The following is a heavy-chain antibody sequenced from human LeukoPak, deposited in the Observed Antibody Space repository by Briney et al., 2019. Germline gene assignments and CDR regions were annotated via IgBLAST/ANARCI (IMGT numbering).Heavy chain of an antibody. Sequence: SVKVFYTACGGTFSSYAISGVRQAPGQGLEWMGGIIPIFGTANYTQKLQGRVTITADKSTSTASMELSSLRSEDTAVYYCAREVRSDWNRKGFDYWGQGTLVTVSS. CDR3: AREVRSDWNRKGFDY. CDR2: IIPIFGTA. D-gene: IGHD1-1*01. CDR1: GGTFSSYA. V-gene: IGHV1-69*06. J-gene: IGHJ4*02.